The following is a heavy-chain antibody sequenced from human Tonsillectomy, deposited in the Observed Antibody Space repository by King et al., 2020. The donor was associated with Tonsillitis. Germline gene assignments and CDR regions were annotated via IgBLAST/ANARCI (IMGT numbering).Heavy chain of an antibody. CDR1: GFTFSDST. V-gene: IGHV3-73*01. Sequence: VQLVESGGGLFQPGGSLKLSCAASGFTFSDSTMHWVRQASGKGLEWVGRIRSKANSYTTAYSASVKVRFTISRDDSKSTAYLQMKSLKTEDTAVYYCTRPGNCGGDCYYDYWGQGTLVTVSS. D-gene: IGHD2-21*02. CDR3: TRPGNCGGDCYYDY. J-gene: IGHJ4*02. CDR2: IRSKANSYTT.